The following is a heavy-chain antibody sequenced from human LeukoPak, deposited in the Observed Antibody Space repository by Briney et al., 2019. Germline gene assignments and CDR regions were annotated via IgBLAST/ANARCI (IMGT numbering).Heavy chain of an antibody. V-gene: IGHV3-11*01. J-gene: IGHJ4*02. CDR2: ISGDGRTT. D-gene: IGHD3-3*01. CDR1: GLPYRDQN. Sequence: PGGSLRLSCAASGLPYRDQNMTWTRQAPGKGLEWISYISGDGRTTYYADSVKGRFTISRDNAKNSLYLQMNSLRAEDTAVYYCTSLHYFSVNYWGQGTQVTVSS. CDR3: TSLHYFSVNY.